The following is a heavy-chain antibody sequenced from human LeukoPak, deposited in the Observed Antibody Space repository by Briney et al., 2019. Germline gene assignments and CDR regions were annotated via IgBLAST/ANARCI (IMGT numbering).Heavy chain of an antibody. V-gene: IGHV3-74*01. CDR2: INTDGSST. J-gene: IGHJ5*02. D-gene: IGHD1-26*01. Sequence: PGGSLRLSCAASGFTFSNYWMHWVRQVPGKGLVWVSRINTDGSSTTYADSVKGRFTISRDNAKNTLYLQMNSLRAEDTAVYYCARVSGIVRGWFDPWGQGTLVTVSS. CDR3: ARVSGIVRGWFDP. CDR1: GFTFSNYW.